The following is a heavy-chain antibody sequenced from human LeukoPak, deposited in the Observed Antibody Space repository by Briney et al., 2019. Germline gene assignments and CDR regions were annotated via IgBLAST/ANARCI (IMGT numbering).Heavy chain of an antibody. CDR1: GGSISSGGYS. J-gene: IGHJ6*03. D-gene: IGHD3-10*01. CDR2: IYYSGST. V-gene: IGHV4-30-4*07. Sequence: KTSETLSLTCAVSGGSISSGGYSWSWIRQPPGKGLEWIGYIYYSGSTYYNPSLKSRVTISVDTSKNQFSLKLSSVTAADTAVYYCARDLPDITIMGYYYYYMDVWGKGTTVTVSS. CDR3: ARDLPDITIMGYYYYYMDV.